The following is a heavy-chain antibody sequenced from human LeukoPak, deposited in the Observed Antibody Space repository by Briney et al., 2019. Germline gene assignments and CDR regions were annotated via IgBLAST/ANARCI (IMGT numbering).Heavy chain of an antibody. J-gene: IGHJ6*02. CDR3: ARLMVRGVSPCGMDV. D-gene: IGHD3-10*01. CDR2: INPSGGST. V-gene: IGHV1-46*01. CDR1: GYTFTSYY. Sequence: ASVKVSCKASGYTFTSYYMHWVRQAPGQGREWMGIINPSGGSTSYAQKFQGRVTMTRDTSTSTVYMELSSLRSEDTAVYYCARLMVRGVSPCGMDVWGQGTTVTVSS.